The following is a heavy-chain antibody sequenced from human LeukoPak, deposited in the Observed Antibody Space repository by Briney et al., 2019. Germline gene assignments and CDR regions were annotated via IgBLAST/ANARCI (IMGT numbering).Heavy chain of an antibody. CDR2: IYSGGST. D-gene: IGHD3-16*01. Sequence: PGGSLRLSCAASGFTVSSNYMSWVRQAPGKGLEWVSVIYSGGSTYYADSVKGRFTVSRDNAKNSLYLQMNSLRAEDTAVYYCAREGGNWFDPWGQGTLVTVSS. V-gene: IGHV3-53*01. CDR3: AREGGNWFDP. CDR1: GFTVSSNY. J-gene: IGHJ5*02.